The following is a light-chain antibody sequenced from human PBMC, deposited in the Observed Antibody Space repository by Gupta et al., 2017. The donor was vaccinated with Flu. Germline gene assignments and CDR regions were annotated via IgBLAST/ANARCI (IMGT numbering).Light chain of an antibody. V-gene: IGKV1-33*01. CDR1: QDISNY. CDR3: QQYDNLFPLFT. CDR2: DAS. Sequence: DIQMTQSPSSLSASVGDRVTITCQASQDISNYLNWYQQKPGKAPKRLIYDASNLETGVPSRFSGSGSGTDFTFTISSLQPEDIATYYCQQYDNLFPLFTFGPGTKVDIK. J-gene: IGKJ3*01.